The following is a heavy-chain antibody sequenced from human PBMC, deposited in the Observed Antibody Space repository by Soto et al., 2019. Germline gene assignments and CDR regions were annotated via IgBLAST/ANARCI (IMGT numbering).Heavy chain of an antibody. CDR3: ATYSGSYFPVGHDR. Sequence: VHLVESGGGLVEPGGSLRLSCEASGFMFSSYWMSWVRQAPGQGLEWVANIKQDGSEIPYVEAVEGRFTIFRDNARRSLFLQMSRLRAEDTAVYFCATYSGSYFPVGHDRWGQGTLVVVSS. J-gene: IGHJ5*02. CDR1: GFMFSSYW. D-gene: IGHD3-10*01. V-gene: IGHV3-7*01. CDR2: IKQDGSEI.